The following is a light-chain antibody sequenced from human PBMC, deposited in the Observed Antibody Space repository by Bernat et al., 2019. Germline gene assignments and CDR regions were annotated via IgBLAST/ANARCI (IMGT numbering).Light chain of an antibody. CDR1: QSVSSSY. V-gene: IGKV3-20*01. Sequence: EIVLTLSPGTLSLSPGERATLSCRASQSVSSSYLAWYQQKPGQAPRLLIYGASSRATGIPDRFIGSGSGTDFTLTISRLEPEDFAVYYCQQYGSSPLLTFGGGTKVEIK. J-gene: IGKJ4*01. CDR2: GAS. CDR3: QQYGSSPLLT.